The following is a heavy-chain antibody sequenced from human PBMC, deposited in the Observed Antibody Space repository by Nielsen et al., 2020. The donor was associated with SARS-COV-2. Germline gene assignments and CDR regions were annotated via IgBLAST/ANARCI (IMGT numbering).Heavy chain of an antibody. CDR2: ISSGSSYI. D-gene: IGHD6-19*01. Sequence: GESLKISCAASGFTFSSYSMNWVRQAPGKGLEWVSSISSGSSYIYYADSVKGRFTIYRDNAKNSLFLQMNSLRAEDTAVYYCARGQFNSGWYGGLDYWGQGTLVTVSS. CDR1: GFTFSSYS. J-gene: IGHJ4*02. V-gene: IGHV3-21*01. CDR3: ARGQFNSGWYGGLDY.